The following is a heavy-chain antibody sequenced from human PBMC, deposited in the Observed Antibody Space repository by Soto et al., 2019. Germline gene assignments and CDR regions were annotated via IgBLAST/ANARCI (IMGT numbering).Heavy chain of an antibody. J-gene: IGHJ6*02. V-gene: IGHV1-46*01. Sequence: QVQLVQSGAEVKKPGASVKVTCKASGYTLIDYYMYWVRQAPGQGLEWMGKINPRGGSTSYAQKFQGRVSMSRDTSTSTVYMELSSLRSEDTAMYYCARDLCGSGSYFPNGGCFGMDVWGQGTTVTVSS. D-gene: IGHD3-10*01. CDR2: INPRGGST. CDR1: GYTLIDYY. CDR3: ARDLCGSGSYFPNGGCFGMDV.